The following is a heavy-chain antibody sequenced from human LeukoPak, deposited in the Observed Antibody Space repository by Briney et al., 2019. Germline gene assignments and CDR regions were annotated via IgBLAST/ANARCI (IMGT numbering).Heavy chain of an antibody. CDR3: ARVAVTTGPGGWFDP. CDR1: GYTFTSYG. Sequence: ASGKVSCKASGYTFTSYGISWVRQAPGQGLEWMGWISAYNGNTNYAQKLQGRVTMTTDTSTSTAYMELRSLRSDDTAVYYCARVAVTTGPGGWFDPWGQGTLVTVSS. V-gene: IGHV1-18*01. CDR2: ISAYNGNT. D-gene: IGHD4-17*01. J-gene: IGHJ5*02.